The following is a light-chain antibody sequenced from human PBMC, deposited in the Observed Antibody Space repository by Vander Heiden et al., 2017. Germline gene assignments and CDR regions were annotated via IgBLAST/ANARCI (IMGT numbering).Light chain of an antibody. CDR2: RNK. CDR3: AAWDDSLSVWV. Sequence: SVLTQPPSASGPPGQRATISCSCSSPNIGRNYVCGYKQLPGTAPKLLIYRNKQRPSGVPDRFSGAKSGTSASLAISGLGAEDEADYYCAAWDDSLSVWVFGGGTKLTVL. J-gene: IGLJ3*02. CDR1: SPNIGRNY. V-gene: IGLV1-47*01.